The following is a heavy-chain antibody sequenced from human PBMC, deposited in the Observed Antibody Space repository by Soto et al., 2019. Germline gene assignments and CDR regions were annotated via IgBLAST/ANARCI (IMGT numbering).Heavy chain of an antibody. CDR1: ATSFSKYY. J-gene: IGHJ4*02. Sequence: SETLSLTCTVSATSFSKYYWTWIRQPPGKGLEWIGYVYFNGNANYNPSLKRRVSISIDTSKNQISLTLNSVTAADTAVYYCASVTFGGVVLAHWGQGTLVTVSS. D-gene: IGHD3-16*01. V-gene: IGHV4-59*01. CDR3: ASVTFGGVVLAH. CDR2: VYFNGNA.